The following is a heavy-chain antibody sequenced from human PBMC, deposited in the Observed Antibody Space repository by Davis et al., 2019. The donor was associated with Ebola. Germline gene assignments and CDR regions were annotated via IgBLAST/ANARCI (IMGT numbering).Heavy chain of an antibody. CDR1: GFTFSSYS. CDR2: ISSSSSTI. D-gene: IGHD6-6*01. J-gene: IGHJ4*02. CDR3: ASPLSSSSSMYYFDY. V-gene: IGHV3-48*04. Sequence: GESLKISCAASGFTFSSYSMNWVRQAPGKGLEWVSYISSSSSTIYYADSVKGRFTISRDNAKNSLYLQMNSLRAEDTAVYYCASPLSSSSSMYYFDYWGQGTLVTVSS.